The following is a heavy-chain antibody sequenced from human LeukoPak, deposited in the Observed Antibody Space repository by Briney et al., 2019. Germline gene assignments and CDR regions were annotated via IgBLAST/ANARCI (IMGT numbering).Heavy chain of an antibody. CDR3: ARVGYCSGGSCYRGSDNFDY. Sequence: GASVKVSCKASGYTFTSYYMHWVRQAPGQGLEWMGIINPSGGSTSYAQKFQGRVTMTRDTSTSTVYMELSSLRSEDTAVYYCARVGYCSGGSCYRGSDNFDYWGQGTLVTVSS. J-gene: IGHJ4*02. CDR2: INPSGGST. D-gene: IGHD2-15*01. V-gene: IGHV1-46*01. CDR1: GYTFTSYY.